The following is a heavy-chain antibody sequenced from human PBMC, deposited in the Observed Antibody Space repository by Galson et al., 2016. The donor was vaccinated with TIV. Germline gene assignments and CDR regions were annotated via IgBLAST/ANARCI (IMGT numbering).Heavy chain of an antibody. Sequence: SVKVSCKASGGTFSNYAINWVRQAPGQGLEWMGGIMPIFGTINYAQKFQGRLTITADESTTTAYMELSSLRSEDTAVFYCARAVPNTTGPRYFDDWGQGTLVTVSS. V-gene: IGHV1-69*13. CDR1: GGTFSNYA. D-gene: IGHD4-17*01. J-gene: IGHJ4*02. CDR2: IMPIFGTI. CDR3: ARAVPNTTGPRYFDD.